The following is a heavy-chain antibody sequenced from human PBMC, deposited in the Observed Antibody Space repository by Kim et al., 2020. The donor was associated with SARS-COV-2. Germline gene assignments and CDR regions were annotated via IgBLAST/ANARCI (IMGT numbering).Heavy chain of an antibody. D-gene: IGHD3-10*01. Sequence: SETLSLTCTVSGGSVSSGSYYWSWIRQPPGKGLEWIGYIYYSGSTNYNPSLKSRVTISVDTSKNQFSLKLSSVTAADTAVYYCSREPSGGSGSYNFDYWGQVTLDTVSS. CDR1: GGSVSSGSYY. V-gene: IGHV4-61*01. CDR3: SREPSGGSGSYNFDY. J-gene: IGHJ4*02. CDR2: IYYSGST.